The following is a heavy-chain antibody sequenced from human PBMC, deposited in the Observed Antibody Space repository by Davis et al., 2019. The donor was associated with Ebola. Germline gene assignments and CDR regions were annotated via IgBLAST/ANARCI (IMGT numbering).Heavy chain of an antibody. CDR3: ATLITISGVLIGEWFDP. D-gene: IGHD3-3*01. V-gene: IGHV4-61*01. CDR2: IHCTGST. J-gene: IGHJ5*02. Sequence: PSETLSLTCTVSASSVSRSIFPLSRPRQPPGKGLECIGYIHCTGSTNYNPALKSRVTISVDTSKNQFSLKLSSVTAAETAVYYCATLITISGVLIGEWFDPWGQGTLVTVSS. CDR1: ASSVSRSIFP.